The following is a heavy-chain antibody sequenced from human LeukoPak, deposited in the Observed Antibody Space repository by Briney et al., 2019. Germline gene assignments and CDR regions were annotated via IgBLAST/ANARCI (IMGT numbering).Heavy chain of an antibody. J-gene: IGHJ5*02. CDR1: GGSISSYY. V-gene: IGHV4-4*07. Sequence: SETLSLTCTVSGGSISSYYWSWIRQPAGKGLEWIGRIYTSGSTNYNPSLKSRVTMSVDTSKNQFPLKLSSVTAADTAVYYCAREIAAALPGENWFDPWGQGTLVTVSS. CDR2: IYTSGST. D-gene: IGHD6-13*01. CDR3: AREIAAALPGENWFDP.